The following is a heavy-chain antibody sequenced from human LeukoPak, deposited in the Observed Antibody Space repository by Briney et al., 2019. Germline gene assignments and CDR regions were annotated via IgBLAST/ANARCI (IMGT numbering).Heavy chain of an antibody. Sequence: PGGSLRLSCAASGFTFSSYAMSWVRQAPGKGLEWVSAISGSGGGTYYADSVKGRFTVSRDTSKNTLYLQMNSLRAEDTALYYCAKMSWNLAGGHFWGQGTLVTVSP. D-gene: IGHD2-21*01. CDR3: AKMSWNLAGGHF. CDR2: ISGSGGGT. V-gene: IGHV3-23*01. J-gene: IGHJ4*02. CDR1: GFTFSSYA.